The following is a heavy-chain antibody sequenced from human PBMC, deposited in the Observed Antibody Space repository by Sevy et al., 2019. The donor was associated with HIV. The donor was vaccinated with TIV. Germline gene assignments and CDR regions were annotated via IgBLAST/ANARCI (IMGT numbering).Heavy chain of an antibody. CDR2: IKSKTDGGTT. J-gene: IGHJ6*02. Sequence: GGSLRLSCAASGFTFSNAWMSWVRQAPGKGLEWVGRIKSKTDGGTTDYPAPVKGRFTISRDDSKNTLYLQMNSLKTEDTAVYYCTTGAYCGGDCYLRNYYYYGMDVWGQGTTVTVSS. CDR1: GFTFSNAW. V-gene: IGHV3-15*01. D-gene: IGHD2-21*02. CDR3: TTGAYCGGDCYLRNYYYYGMDV.